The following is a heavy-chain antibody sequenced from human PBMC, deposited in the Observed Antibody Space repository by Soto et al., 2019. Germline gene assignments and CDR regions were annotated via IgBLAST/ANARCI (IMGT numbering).Heavy chain of an antibody. D-gene: IGHD5-12*01. CDR3: TTVIVATREFDY. CDR2: IKSKTDGGTT. V-gene: IGHV3-15*01. CDR1: GFTFSNAW. Sequence: VQLVESGGGLVKPGGSLRLSCAASGFTFSNAWMSWVRQAPGKGLEWVGRIKSKTDGGTTDYAAPLKGRFTISRDDSKNTLYLQMNSLKTEDTAVYYCTTVIVATREFDYWGQGTLVTVSS. J-gene: IGHJ4*02.